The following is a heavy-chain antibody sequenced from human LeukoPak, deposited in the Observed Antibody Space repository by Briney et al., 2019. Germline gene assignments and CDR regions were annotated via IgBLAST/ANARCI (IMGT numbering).Heavy chain of an antibody. CDR2: IYYSGST. D-gene: IGHD2-2*01. V-gene: IGHV4-59*12. CDR1: GGSISSYY. J-gene: IGHJ4*02. CDR3: ARSRYCSSTSCYALDY. Sequence: SETLSLTCTVSGGSISSYYWSWIRQPPGKRLEWIGHIYYSGSTNYNPSLKSRVTISVDTSKNQFSLKLSSVTAADTAVYYCARSRYCSSTSCYALDYWGQGTLVTVSS.